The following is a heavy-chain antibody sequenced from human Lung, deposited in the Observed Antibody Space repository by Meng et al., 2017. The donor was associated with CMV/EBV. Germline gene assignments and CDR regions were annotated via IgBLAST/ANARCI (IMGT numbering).Heavy chain of an antibody. CDR3: ARVGRNFYGMDV. D-gene: IGHD1-14*01. Sequence: SVKVSXKASGGTFSSYTISWVRQAPGQGLEWMGRIIPILGIANYAQKFQGRVTITADKSTSTAYMELISLRSEDTAVYYCARVGRNFYGMDVWGQGNPVNGAS. J-gene: IGHJ6*02. V-gene: IGHV1-69*02. CDR2: IIPILGIA. CDR1: GGTFSSYT.